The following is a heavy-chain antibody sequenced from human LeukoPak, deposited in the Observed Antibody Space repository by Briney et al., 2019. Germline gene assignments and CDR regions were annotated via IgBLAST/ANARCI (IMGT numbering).Heavy chain of an antibody. CDR1: GGTLNNSA. D-gene: IGHD4-17*01. CDR2: IMPLFGTA. V-gene: IGHV1-69*05. CDR3: ARDVHGDYGSGWFDP. J-gene: IGHJ5*02. Sequence: SVKVSCKTSGGTLNNSAISWVRQAPGQGLEWLGGIMPLFGTAGYAQKFQGRVTITKDESTRTVYLELTSLTSDDTAVYYCARDVHGDYGSGWFDPWGQGTLVSVSS.